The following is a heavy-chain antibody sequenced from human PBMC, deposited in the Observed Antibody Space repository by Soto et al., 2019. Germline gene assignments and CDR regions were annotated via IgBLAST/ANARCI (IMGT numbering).Heavy chain of an antibody. CDR1: GGSISSYY. J-gene: IGHJ6*02. CDR3: ASLGPLEYSSSSEESQYYYYGMDV. V-gene: IGHV4-59*01. Sequence: SETLSLTCTVSGGSISSYYWSWIRQPPGKGLEWIGYIYYSGSTNYNPSLKSRVTISVDTSKNQFSLKLSSVTAADTAVYYCASLGPLEYSSSSEESQYYYYGMDVWGQGTTVTVSS. D-gene: IGHD6-6*01. CDR2: IYYSGST.